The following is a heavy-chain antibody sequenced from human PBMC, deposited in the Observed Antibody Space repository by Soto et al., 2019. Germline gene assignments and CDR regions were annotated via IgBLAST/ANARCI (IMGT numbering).Heavy chain of an antibody. CDR2: ISGSGGIT. D-gene: IGHD3-3*01. Sequence: GGSLGLACAASGVTFGSDAMSSVRQAPGKGLEWVSAISGSGGITYYADSVKGRFTISRDNYKNTLYLHMNSLRAEDTAVYYCAKATFGVDKLTNWFAPWGQGTLVPVSS. CDR1: GVTFGSDA. CDR3: AKATFGVDKLTNWFAP. V-gene: IGHV3-23*01. J-gene: IGHJ5*02.